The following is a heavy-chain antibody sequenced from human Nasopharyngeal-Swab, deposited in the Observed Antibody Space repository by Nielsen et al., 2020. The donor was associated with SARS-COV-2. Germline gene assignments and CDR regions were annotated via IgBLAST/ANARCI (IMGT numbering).Heavy chain of an antibody. CDR2: INPNSGGT. CDR1: GYTFTCYY. V-gene: IGHV1-2*06. J-gene: IGHJ6*02. D-gene: IGHD6-19*01. CDR3: ARDPTSVAGTGDYYYGMDV. Sequence: ASVKVSCKASGYTFTCYYMHWVRQAPGQGLEWMGRINPNSGGTNYAQKFQGRVTMTRDTSISTAYMELSRLRSDDTAVYYCARDPTSVAGTGDYYYGMDVWGQGTTVTVSS.